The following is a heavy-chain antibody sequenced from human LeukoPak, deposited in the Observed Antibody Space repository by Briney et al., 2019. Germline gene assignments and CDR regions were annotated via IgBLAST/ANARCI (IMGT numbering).Heavy chain of an antibody. D-gene: IGHD5-18*01. Sequence: GGSLRLSCAASGFTFSSYWMHWVRQAPGKGLVWVSRINSDGSSTSYADSVKGRFTISRDNAKNSLYLQMNSLRAEDTAVYYCARRGVADTSMINPRAVDYWGQGTLVTVSS. V-gene: IGHV3-74*01. CDR3: ARRGVADTSMINPRAVDY. J-gene: IGHJ4*02. CDR2: INSDGSST. CDR1: GFTFSSYW.